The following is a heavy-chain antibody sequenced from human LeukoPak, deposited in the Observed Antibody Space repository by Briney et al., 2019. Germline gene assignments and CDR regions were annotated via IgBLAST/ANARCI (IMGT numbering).Heavy chain of an antibody. CDR1: GDSISSFY. Sequence: PSETLSLTCSVSGDSISSFYWNWIRQSPGRGLEWIGNIHYSGSSIYNPSLRSRVTMSIDTSKKQFFLKLRSVTAADTAVYYCVLAPNSNWLDFWGQGTLVTVSS. CDR2: IHYSGSS. V-gene: IGHV4-59*08. CDR3: VLAPNSNWLDF. D-gene: IGHD2-15*01. J-gene: IGHJ4*02.